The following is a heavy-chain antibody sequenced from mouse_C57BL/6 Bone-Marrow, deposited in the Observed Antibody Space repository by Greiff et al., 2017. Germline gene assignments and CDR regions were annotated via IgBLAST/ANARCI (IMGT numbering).Heavy chain of an antibody. CDR2: IDPSDSYT. CDR3: ARLGLYDPYWYFDV. V-gene: IGHV1-50*01. J-gene: IGHJ1*03. CDR1: GYTFTSYW. Sequence: VQLQQPGAELVKPGASVKLSCKASGYTFTSYWMQWVKQRPGQGLEWIGEIDPSDSYTNYNQKFKGKATLTVDTSSSTAYMQLSSLTSEYSAVYYCARLGLYDPYWYFDVWGTGTTVTGSS. D-gene: IGHD2-12*01.